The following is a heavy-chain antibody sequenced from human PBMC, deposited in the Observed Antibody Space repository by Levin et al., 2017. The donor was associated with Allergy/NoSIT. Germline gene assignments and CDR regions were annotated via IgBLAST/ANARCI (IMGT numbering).Heavy chain of an antibody. V-gene: IGHV1-2*02. CDR3: ARDQGVYCSGGSCYDGLYYFDY. J-gene: IGHJ4*02. CDR1: GYTFTGYY. Sequence: ASVKVSCKASGYTFTGYYMHWVRQAPGQGLEWMGWINPNSGGTNYAQKFQGRVTMTRDTSISTAYMELSRLRSDDTAVYYCARDQGVYCSGGSCYDGLYYFDYWGQGTLVTVSS. CDR2: INPNSGGT. D-gene: IGHD2-15*01.